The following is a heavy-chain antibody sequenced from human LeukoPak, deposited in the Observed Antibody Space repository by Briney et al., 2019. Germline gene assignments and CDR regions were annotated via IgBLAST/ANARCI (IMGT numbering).Heavy chain of an antibody. CDR2: ISGSGGST. CDR3: AKDQAPLTFEGVIVYYFDY. D-gene: IGHD3-16*02. J-gene: IGHJ4*02. Sequence: GGSLRLSCAASGFTFSSYAMSWVRQAPGKGLEWVSAISGSGGSTYYADSVKGRFTISRDNSKNTLYLQMNSLRAEDTAVYYCAKDQAPLTFEGVIVYYFDYWGQGTLVTVSS. CDR1: GFTFSSYA. V-gene: IGHV3-23*01.